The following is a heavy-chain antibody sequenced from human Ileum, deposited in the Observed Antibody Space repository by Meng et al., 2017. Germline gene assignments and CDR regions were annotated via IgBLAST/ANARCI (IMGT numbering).Heavy chain of an antibody. CDR2: IKQDGSEK. V-gene: IGHV3-7*01. Sequence: GESLKISCAASGFTFSSYWMSWVRQAPGKGLEWVANIKQDGSEKYYVDSVKGRFTISRDNAKNSLYLQMNSLRAEDTAVYYCSRGPFTTGWAYNWYDPWGQGTLVTVSS. CDR1: GFTFSSYW. CDR3: SRGPFTTGWAYNWYDP. J-gene: IGHJ5*02. D-gene: IGHD6-19*01.